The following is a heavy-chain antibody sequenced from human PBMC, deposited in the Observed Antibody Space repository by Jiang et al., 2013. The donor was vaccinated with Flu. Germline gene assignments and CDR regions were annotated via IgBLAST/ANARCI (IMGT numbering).Heavy chain of an antibody. J-gene: IGHJ4*02. V-gene: IGHV3-23*01. CDR3: AKDERYSYGVDY. D-gene: IGHD5-18*01. CDR2: ISDSGGST. Sequence: RLSCAASGFTFSTYAMSWVRQAPGKGLEWVSTISDSGGSTYYADSVKGRFTISRDNSKNTLYLQMNSLRAEDTAVYYCAKDERYSYGVDYWGQGTLVTVSS. CDR1: GFTFSTYA.